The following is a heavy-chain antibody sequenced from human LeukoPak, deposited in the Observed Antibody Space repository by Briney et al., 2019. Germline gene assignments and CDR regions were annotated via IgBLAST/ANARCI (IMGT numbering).Heavy chain of an antibody. CDR3: AKDSDYGSGSYYMDV. D-gene: IGHD3-10*01. CDR2: ISWNSGSI. Sequence: GGSLRLSCAASGFTFDDYAMHWVRQAPGKGLEWVSGISWNSGSIGYADSVKGRFTISIDNAKNSLYLQMNSLRAEDTAFYYCAKDSDYGSGSYYMDVWGKGTTVTISS. CDR1: GFTFDDYA. V-gene: IGHV3-9*01. J-gene: IGHJ6*03.